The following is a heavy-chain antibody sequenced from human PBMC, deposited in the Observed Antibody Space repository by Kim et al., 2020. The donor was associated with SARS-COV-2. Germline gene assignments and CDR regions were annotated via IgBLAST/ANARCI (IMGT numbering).Heavy chain of an antibody. CDR3: ARDLKGSGWYRDYYYYGMDV. CDR1: GYTFTSYG. J-gene: IGHJ6*02. Sequence: ASVKVSCKASGYTFTSYGISWVRQAPGQGLEWMGWISAYNGNTNYAQKLQGRVTMTTDTSTSTAYMELRSLRSDDTAVYYCARDLKGSGWYRDYYYYGMDVWGQGTTVTVSS. V-gene: IGHV1-18*01. CDR2: ISAYNGNT. D-gene: IGHD6-19*01.